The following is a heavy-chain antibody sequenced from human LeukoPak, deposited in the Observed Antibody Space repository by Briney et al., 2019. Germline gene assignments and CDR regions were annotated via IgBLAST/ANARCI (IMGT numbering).Heavy chain of an antibody. CDR3: ARAYSSGWYGLIEYFQH. CDR1: GGSISSYY. Sequence: PSEPLSLTCTVSGGSISSYYWSWIRQPPGKGLEWIGYIYYSGSTNYNPSLKSRVTISVDTSKNQFSLKLSSVTAADTAVYYCARAYSSGWYGLIEYFQHWGQGTLVTVSS. J-gene: IGHJ1*01. D-gene: IGHD6-19*01. CDR2: IYYSGST. V-gene: IGHV4-59*01.